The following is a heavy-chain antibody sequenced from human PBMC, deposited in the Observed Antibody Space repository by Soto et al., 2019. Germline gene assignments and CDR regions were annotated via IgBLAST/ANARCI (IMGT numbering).Heavy chain of an antibody. CDR1: RYIFTAYF. D-gene: IGHD1-1*01. J-gene: IGHJ5*02. Sequence: QVQLVQSGAEVKKPGASVTVSCKAPRYIFTAYFMHWVRQAPGQGLEWLGWINPNNGATHYGLSFQGRVTMNRDTYISTAYMELSSLRSDDTAVYYCASHDPGARFDPWGQGTLVIVSS. CDR2: INPNNGAT. V-gene: IGHV1-2*02. CDR3: ASHDPGARFDP.